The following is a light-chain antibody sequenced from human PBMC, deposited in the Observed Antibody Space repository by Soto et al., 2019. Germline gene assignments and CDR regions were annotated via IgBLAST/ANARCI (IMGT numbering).Light chain of an antibody. Sequence: QSALTQPRSVSGSPGQSVTISCTGTSSDVGSSNYVSWYQQHPGKAPKLIISDVSKRPSEVPDRFSGSKSDNTASLSISGLQDEDEADYFCCSHAGSYVVFGGGTKVTVL. V-gene: IGLV2-11*01. J-gene: IGLJ2*01. CDR2: DVS. CDR1: SSDVGSSNY. CDR3: CSHAGSYVV.